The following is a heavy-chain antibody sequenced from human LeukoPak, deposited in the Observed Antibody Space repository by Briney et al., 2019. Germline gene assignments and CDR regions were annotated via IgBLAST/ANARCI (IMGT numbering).Heavy chain of an antibody. Sequence: PGGSLRLSCEASGISFGNHWMHWVRQAPGKGLMCVSRIKEDGTITMYADSVKGRFTVSRDNAKNTLYLQMNSLRVEDTARYFCAKASWLAAWGQGALVTVSS. CDR1: GISFGNHW. V-gene: IGHV3-74*03. CDR2: IKEDGTIT. J-gene: IGHJ5*02. CDR3: AKASWLAA.